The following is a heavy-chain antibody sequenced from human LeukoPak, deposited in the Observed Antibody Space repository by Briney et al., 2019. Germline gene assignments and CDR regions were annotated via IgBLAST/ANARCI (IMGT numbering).Heavy chain of an antibody. Sequence: ASVKVSCKASGYTFTNYALHWVRQAPGQRLEWMGWINTGNGNTKYSQKFQGRVTITRAISASTAYMELSSLRSEDTAVYYCARVGYSGYDSRPVINYWGQGTLVTVSS. D-gene: IGHD5-12*01. CDR2: INTGNGNT. J-gene: IGHJ4*02. CDR3: ARVGYSGYDSRPVINY. V-gene: IGHV1-3*04. CDR1: GYTFTNYA.